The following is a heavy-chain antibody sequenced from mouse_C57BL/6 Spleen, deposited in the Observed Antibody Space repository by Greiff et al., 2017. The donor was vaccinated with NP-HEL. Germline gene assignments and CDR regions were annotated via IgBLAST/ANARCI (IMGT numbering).Heavy chain of an antibody. V-gene: IGHV1-26*01. CDR1: GYTFTDYY. Sequence: VQLQQSGPELVKPGASVKISCKASGYTFTDYYMNWVKQSHGKSLEWIGDINPNNGGTSYNQKFKGKATLTVDKSSSTAYMELRSLTSEDSAVYYCATLRRGGFAYWGQGTLVTVSA. CDR2: INPNNGGT. J-gene: IGHJ3*01. CDR3: ATLRRGGFAY. D-gene: IGHD1-2*01.